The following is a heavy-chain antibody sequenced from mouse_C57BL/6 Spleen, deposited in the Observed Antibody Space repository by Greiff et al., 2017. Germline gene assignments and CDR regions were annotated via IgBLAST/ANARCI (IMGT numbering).Heavy chain of an antibody. CDR2: IAPEDGDP. D-gene: IGHD1-1*01. Sequence: VQLQQSGAELVRPGASVKLSCTASGFNIKDYSMHWVKQRPEQGLEWIGRIAPEDGDPEYAPKFPGKATMTADTSSNTAYLQRSSLTSEDTAVYYCTPITTWYFDVWGTGTTVTVSS. CDR3: TPITTWYFDV. CDR1: GFNIKDYS. J-gene: IGHJ1*03. V-gene: IGHV14-1*01.